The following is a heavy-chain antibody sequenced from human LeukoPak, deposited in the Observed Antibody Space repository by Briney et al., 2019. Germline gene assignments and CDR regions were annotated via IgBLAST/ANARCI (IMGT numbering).Heavy chain of an antibody. J-gene: IGHJ5*02. CDR3: ARAGSELRFLEWLAVDP. D-gene: IGHD3-3*01. CDR2: IYYIGST. Sequence: SETLSLTCTVSGGSISSVDYYWSWIRQPPGKGLEWFGYIYYIGSTYYNPSLKSRVTISVDTSKNQFSLKLSSVTAADTAVYYCARAGSELRFLEWLAVDPWGQGTLVTVSS. V-gene: IGHV4-30-4*08. CDR1: GGSISSVDYY.